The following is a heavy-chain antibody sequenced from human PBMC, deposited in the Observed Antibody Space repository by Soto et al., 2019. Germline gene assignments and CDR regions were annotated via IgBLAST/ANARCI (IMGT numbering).Heavy chain of an antibody. CDR1: GFTFSRFG. V-gene: IGHV3-30*18. D-gene: IGHD2-2*01. Sequence: QPGGSLRLSCSVSGFTFSRFGMHWVRQAPGKGLEWVALISHDGNIKYYSDSVRGRFTISRDNSRTTLFLQMNSLGPEDTAIYFCAKTIVPAAVRPIDYWGLGTLVTVSS. CDR3: AKTIVPAAVRPIDY. CDR2: ISHDGNIK. J-gene: IGHJ4*02.